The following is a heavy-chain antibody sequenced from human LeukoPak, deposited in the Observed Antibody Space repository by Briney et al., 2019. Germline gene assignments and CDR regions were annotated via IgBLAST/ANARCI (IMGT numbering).Heavy chain of an antibody. CDR3: TTDAYGDYGAMSGDAFDI. CDR2: IKSKTDGGTT. CDR1: GFRVRDNH. D-gene: IGHD4-17*01. J-gene: IGHJ3*02. V-gene: IGHV3-15*01. Sequence: GGSLRLSCAAAGFRVRDNHMYWVRQAPGKGLEWVGRIKSKTDGGTTDYAAPVKGRFTISRDDSKNTLYLQMNSLKTEDTAVYYCTTDAYGDYGAMSGDAFDIWGQGTMVTVSS.